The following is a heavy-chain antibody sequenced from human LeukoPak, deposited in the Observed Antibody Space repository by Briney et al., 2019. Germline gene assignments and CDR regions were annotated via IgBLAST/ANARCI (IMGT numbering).Heavy chain of an antibody. D-gene: IGHD2-21*02. CDR1: GGTFNSYA. CDR2: IIPILGIP. CDR3: ATEAIVVVTARDYWYFDL. Sequence: SVKVSCKASGGTFNSYAISWVRQAPGQGLEWMGRIIPILGIPNYAQKFQGRVTITADKSTTTAYMELSSLRSEDTAVYYCATEAIVVVTARDYWYFDLWGRGTLVTVSS. V-gene: IGHV1-69*04. J-gene: IGHJ2*01.